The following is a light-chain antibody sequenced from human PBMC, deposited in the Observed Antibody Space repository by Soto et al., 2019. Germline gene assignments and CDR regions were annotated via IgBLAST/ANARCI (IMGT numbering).Light chain of an antibody. CDR3: QQYDDLPLT. CDR2: DAS. J-gene: IGKJ5*01. Sequence: DIQMTQSPSSLSASVGDRVTITCQASQDIRNSLTWFQQKPGKAPKVLIYDASNLETGVPSRFSGSGSGTDFSLTISRLQPEDIATFYCQQYDDLPLTFGQGTRLDIK. CDR1: QDIRNS. V-gene: IGKV1-33*01.